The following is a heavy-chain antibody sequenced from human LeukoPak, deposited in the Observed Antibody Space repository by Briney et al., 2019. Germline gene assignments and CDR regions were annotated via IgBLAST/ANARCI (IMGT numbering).Heavy chain of an antibody. CDR1: GFTFDDYG. J-gene: IGHJ4*02. CDR3: ARGETQQQLVSVFDY. V-gene: IGHV4-34*01. Sequence: GSLRLSCAASGFTFDDYGMSWVRQAPGKGLEWIGEINHSGSTNYNPSLKSRVTISVDTSKNQFSLKLSSVTAADTAVYYCARGETQQQLVSVFDYWGQGTLVTVSS. D-gene: IGHD6-13*01. CDR2: INHSGST.